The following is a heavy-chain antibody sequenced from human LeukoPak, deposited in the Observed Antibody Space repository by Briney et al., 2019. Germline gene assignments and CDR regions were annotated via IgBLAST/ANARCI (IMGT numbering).Heavy chain of an antibody. CDR3: ATGGTDDAFDI. J-gene: IGHJ3*02. D-gene: IGHD1-7*01. CDR1: GGSISSGDYY. V-gene: IGHV4-30-4*01. CDR2: IYYSGST. Sequence: PSETLSLTCTVSGGSISSGDYYWSWIRQPPGKGLEWIGYIYYSGSTYYNPSLKSRVTISVDTSKNQFSLKLSSVTAADTAVYYCATGGTDDAFDIWGQGTMVTVSS.